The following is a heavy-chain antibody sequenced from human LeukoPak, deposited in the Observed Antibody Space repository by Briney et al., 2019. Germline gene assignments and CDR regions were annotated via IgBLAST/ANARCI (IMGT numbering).Heavy chain of an antibody. J-gene: IGHJ6*03. CDR2: ISAYNGNT. V-gene: IGHV1-18*01. CDR3: ARGWYQLRGFYYCYYMDV. CDR1: GYTFTSYV. D-gene: IGHD2-2*01. Sequence: ASVKVSCKASGYTFTSYVISWVGQAPGQGLEWMGWISAYNGNTNYAQKLQGRVTMTTDTSTSTAYMELRSLRSDDTAVYYCARGWYQLRGFYYCYYMDVWGKGTTVTVPS.